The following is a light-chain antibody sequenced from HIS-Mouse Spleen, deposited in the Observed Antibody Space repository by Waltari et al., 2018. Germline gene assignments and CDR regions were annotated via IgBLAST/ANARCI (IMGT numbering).Light chain of an antibody. CDR1: NIGSKS. V-gene: IGLV3-21*03. Sequence: SYVLTQPPSVSVAPGKTARITCGGNNIGSKSVHWYQQKPGQAPVLVVYDDSDRPSGIRERFSGSNSGNTATLTISRVEAGDEADDYGQVWDSSSDHVVFGGGTKLTVL. CDR3: QVWDSSSDHVV. J-gene: IGLJ2*01. CDR2: DDS.